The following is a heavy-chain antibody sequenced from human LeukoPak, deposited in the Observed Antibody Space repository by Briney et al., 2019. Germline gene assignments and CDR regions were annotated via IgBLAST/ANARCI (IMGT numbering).Heavy chain of an antibody. CDR3: ARQFGYCSSTSCHGDY. V-gene: IGHV5-51*01. D-gene: IGHD2-2*03. Sequence: GESLKISCKGSGYSFTTYWIGWVRQMPGKGLEWMGIIYPDDSDTRYSPSFQGQVTISADKSIPTAYLQWSSLKASDTAMYYCARQFGYCSSTSCHGDYWGQGTLVTVSS. J-gene: IGHJ4*02. CDR1: GYSFTTYW. CDR2: IYPDDSDT.